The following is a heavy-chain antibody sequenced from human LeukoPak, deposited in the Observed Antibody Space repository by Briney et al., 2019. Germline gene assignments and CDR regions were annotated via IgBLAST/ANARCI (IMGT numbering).Heavy chain of an antibody. CDR3: ARLRYNWNERYYYYMDV. CDR1: GFTFSNAW. CDR2: ISSSGTTI. J-gene: IGHJ6*03. Sequence: PGGSLRLSCAASGFTFSNAWMNWVRQAPGKGLEWVSYISSSGTTIYYADSVKGRFTVSRDNAKNSLYLQMNSLRPEDTAVYYCARLRYNWNERYYYYMDVWGKGTTVTISS. D-gene: IGHD1-20*01. V-gene: IGHV3-48*04.